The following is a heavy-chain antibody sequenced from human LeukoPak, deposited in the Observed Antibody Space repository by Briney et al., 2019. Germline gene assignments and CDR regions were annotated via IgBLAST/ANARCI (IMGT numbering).Heavy chain of an antibody. V-gene: IGHV4-39*02. J-gene: IGHJ6*02. Sequence: SETLSLTCTVSGGSITGISYYWNWLRQPPGKELEWIGRIYQTGNADYKPSLKSRVTISVDTTNNQFSLRLSSVTAADTAVYYCARGGAVDGTRGYSYYSGMDVWGQGTTVTVSS. CDR1: GGSITGISYY. CDR3: ARGGAVDGTRGYSYYSGMDV. CDR2: IYQTGNA. D-gene: IGHD6-13*01.